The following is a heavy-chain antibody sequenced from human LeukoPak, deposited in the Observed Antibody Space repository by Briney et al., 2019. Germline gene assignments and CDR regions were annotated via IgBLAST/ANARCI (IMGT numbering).Heavy chain of an antibody. D-gene: IGHD6-6*01. CDR2: ISSSSSSI. V-gene: IGHV3-48*01. CDR3: ATESSRSSAF. CDR1: GFAFSSYS. J-gene: IGHJ4*02. Sequence: GGSLRLSCAASGFAFSSYSMKWVRQAPGKGLEWVSQISSSSSSISYADSVKGRFTISRDNGKNSLYLQMNSLRAEDTAVYYCATESSRSSAFWGQGTLVTVSS.